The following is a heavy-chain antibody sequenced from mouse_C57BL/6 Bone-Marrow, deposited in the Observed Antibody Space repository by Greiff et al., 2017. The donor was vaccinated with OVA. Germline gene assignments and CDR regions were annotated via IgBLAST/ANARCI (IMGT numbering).Heavy chain of an antibody. CDR2: IAPEDGET. V-gene: IGHV14-2*01. CDR3: ARVVAKDWYFDV. CDR1: GFNIKDYY. D-gene: IGHD1-1*01. Sequence: VQLKESGAELVKPGASVKLSCTASGFNIKDYYMHWVKQRPEQGLEWIGRIAPEDGETTYAPNFQGKATITADTSSNTAYLQLSSVTSEDTAVDYGARVVAKDWYFDVWGTGTTVTVSS. J-gene: IGHJ1*03.